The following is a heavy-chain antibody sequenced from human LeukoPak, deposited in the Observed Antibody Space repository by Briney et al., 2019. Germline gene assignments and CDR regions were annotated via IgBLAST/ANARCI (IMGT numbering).Heavy chain of an antibody. CDR2: ISASGGST. CDR1: GFTFSSYA. J-gene: IGHJ4*02. Sequence: PGGSLRLSCAVSGFTFSSYAMTWVRQAPGKGLEWVSAISASGGSTYYADSVKGRFTISRDNYKNTLFLQMNSLRAEDTAMYYCAKGPTVLTPGDYWGQGTLVTVSS. V-gene: IGHV3-23*01. D-gene: IGHD4-23*01. CDR3: AKGPTVLTPGDY.